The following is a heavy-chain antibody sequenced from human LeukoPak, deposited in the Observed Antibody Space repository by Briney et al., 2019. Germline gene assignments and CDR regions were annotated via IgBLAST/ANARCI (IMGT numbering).Heavy chain of an antibody. CDR1: GFTFSSYA. J-gene: IGHJ4*02. Sequence: GGSLRLSWSASGFTFSSYAMHWVRQAPEKGLEYVSAISSNGGSTYYADSAKGRFTISRDNSKNTLYLQMSSLRAEDTAVYYCVKDTMVRGVSYFDYWGQGTLVTVSS. D-gene: IGHD3-10*01. CDR2: ISSNGGST. V-gene: IGHV3-64D*06. CDR3: VKDTMVRGVSYFDY.